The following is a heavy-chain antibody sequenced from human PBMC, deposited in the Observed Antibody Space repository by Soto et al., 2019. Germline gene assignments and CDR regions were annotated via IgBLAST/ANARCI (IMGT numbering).Heavy chain of an antibody. V-gene: IGHV1-2*02. D-gene: IGHD3-10*01. CDR2: IDPRSGGA. CDR1: GYAITAYY. J-gene: IGHJ4*02. CDR3: ARDDYGIFPY. Sequence: ASVKVSCKASGYAITAYYIHWVRQAPGQGLEWMGWIDPRSGGAIYAQKFQDRVTMTRDTSISTVYMDLSGLRSDDTALYYCARDDYGIFPYWGQGTLVTVSS.